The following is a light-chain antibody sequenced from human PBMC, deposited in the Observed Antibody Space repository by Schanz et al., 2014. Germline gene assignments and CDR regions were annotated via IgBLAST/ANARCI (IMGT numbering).Light chain of an antibody. V-gene: IGKV4-1*01. Sequence: DIVMTQSPDSLAVSLGERATINCKSSQSVLYSSNNKDYLAWYQQKPGQPPKLLIYWASTRESGVPDRFTGSGSGTDFTLTISGLQAEDVAVYYCQQYYDTTPHTFGGGTKVEIK. CDR2: WAS. CDR3: QQYYDTTPHT. J-gene: IGKJ4*01. CDR1: QSVLYSSNNKDY.